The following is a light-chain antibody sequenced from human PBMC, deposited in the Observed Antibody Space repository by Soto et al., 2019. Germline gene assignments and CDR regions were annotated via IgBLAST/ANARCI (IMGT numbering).Light chain of an antibody. Sequence: QSVLPQPPSVSEAPGPRVTLSCTGSASNFGAGYEAHWYQQVPGTAPKLLIYENNNRPAGGPDRFSGAKSGTSASLAITGLQAEDEAEYYCQSYDSSLSGYVFGTGTKVTVL. CDR1: ASNFGAGYE. CDR2: ENN. V-gene: IGLV1-40*01. CDR3: QSYDSSLSGYV. J-gene: IGLJ1*01.